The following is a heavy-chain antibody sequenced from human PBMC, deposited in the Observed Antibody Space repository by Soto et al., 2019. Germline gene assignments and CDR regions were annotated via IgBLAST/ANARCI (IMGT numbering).Heavy chain of an antibody. CDR3: ARDVGYGLIDY. Sequence: QVQLVQSGAEVKKPGASVKVSCKASGYTFTSYSISWVRQAPGQGLEWMGWISAYNGNTYHARKLQGRVTMTTDTYTSTAYMELRSLRSDYTAVYYCARDVGYGLIDYWGQGTLVTVSS. D-gene: IGHD5-18*01. CDR1: GYTFTSYS. CDR2: ISAYNGNT. V-gene: IGHV1-18*01. J-gene: IGHJ4*02.